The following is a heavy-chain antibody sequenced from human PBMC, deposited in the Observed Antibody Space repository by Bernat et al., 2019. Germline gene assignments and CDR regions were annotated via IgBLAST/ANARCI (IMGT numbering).Heavy chain of an antibody. CDR3: ARSYCTGGVCYKYWDY. CDR1: GGSFSGYY. Sequence: QVQLQQWGAGLLKPSETLSLTCAVYGGSFSGYYWSWIRQPPGKGLEWIGEINHSGSTNYNPSLKSRVTISVDTSKNQFSLKLSSVTAADTAVYYCARSYCTGGVCYKYWDYWGQGTLGNVSS. J-gene: IGHJ4*02. V-gene: IGHV4-34*01. D-gene: IGHD2-8*02. CDR2: INHSGST.